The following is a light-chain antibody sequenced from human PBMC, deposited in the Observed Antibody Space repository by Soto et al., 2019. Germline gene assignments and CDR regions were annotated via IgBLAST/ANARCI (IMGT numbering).Light chain of an antibody. CDR2: EGS. J-gene: IGLJ1*01. Sequence: QSVLTQPASVSGSPGQSITISCTGTSSDVGSYNLVSWYQHHPGKAPKLMIYEGSKRPSGVSNRFSGSKSGNTASLTISGLQAEDEAVYYCCSYAGRSTYVFGTGTKVTLL. CDR1: SSDVGSYNL. V-gene: IGLV2-23*01. CDR3: CSYAGRSTYV.